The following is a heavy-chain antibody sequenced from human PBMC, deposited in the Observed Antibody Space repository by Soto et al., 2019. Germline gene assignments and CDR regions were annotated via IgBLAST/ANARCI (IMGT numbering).Heavy chain of an antibody. D-gene: IGHD2-2*01. CDR3: ARVGSCSSTSCYPPSDYYYYGMDV. V-gene: IGHV3-30-3*01. J-gene: IGHJ6*02. CDR1: GFTFSSYA. Sequence: LRLSCAASGFTFSSYAMHWVRQAPGEGLEWVAVISYDGSNKYYADSVKGRFTISRDNSKNTLYLQMNSLRAEDTAVYYCARVGSCSSTSCYPPSDYYYYGMDVWGQGTTVTVS. CDR2: ISYDGSNK.